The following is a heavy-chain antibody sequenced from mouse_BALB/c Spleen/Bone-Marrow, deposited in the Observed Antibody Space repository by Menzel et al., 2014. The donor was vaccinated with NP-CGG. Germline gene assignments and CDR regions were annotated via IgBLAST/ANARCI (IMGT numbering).Heavy chain of an antibody. V-gene: IGHV1-7*01. Sequence: VQLQESGAELAKPGASVKMSCKASGYTFTSYWMRWVKQRPGQGLEWIGYINPSTGYTEYNQKFKDKATLTADKSSSTAYMQLSSLTSEDSAVYYRARYGNYGDYFDYWGQGTTLTVSS. CDR2: INPSTGYT. CDR1: GYTFTSYW. CDR3: ARYGNYGDYFDY. D-gene: IGHD2-1*01. J-gene: IGHJ2*01.